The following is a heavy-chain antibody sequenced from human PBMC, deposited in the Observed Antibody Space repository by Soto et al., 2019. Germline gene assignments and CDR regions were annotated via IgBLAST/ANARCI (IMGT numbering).Heavy chain of an antibody. J-gene: IGHJ4*02. CDR2: IYWDDDK. CDR3: AHRRGRGWLDY. V-gene: IGHV2-5*02. CDR1: GFSLSTSGVG. Sequence: QITLKESGPTLVKPTQTLTLSCTFSGFSLSTSGVGVGWIRQPPGKALEWIALIYWDDDKRYSPSLESRLTLTKDTSKNQVVLTMTNMDPVDTATYYCAHRRGRGWLDYWGQGTLVTVSS. D-gene: IGHD6-19*01.